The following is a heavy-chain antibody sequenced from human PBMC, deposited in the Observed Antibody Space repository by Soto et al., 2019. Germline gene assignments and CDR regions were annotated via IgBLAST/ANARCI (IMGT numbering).Heavy chain of an antibody. Sequence: GGSLRLSCAASGFTFSSHLMSWVRQAPGKGLEWLASIKQDGSEKHYVDSVKGRFTISRDNAKNSLYLQMNSLRVEDTALYYCARDPAWGFLDYWGLGTLVTVSS. V-gene: IGHV3-7*01. D-gene: IGHD7-27*01. CDR2: IKQDGSEK. J-gene: IGHJ4*02. CDR1: GFTFSSHL. CDR3: ARDPAWGFLDY.